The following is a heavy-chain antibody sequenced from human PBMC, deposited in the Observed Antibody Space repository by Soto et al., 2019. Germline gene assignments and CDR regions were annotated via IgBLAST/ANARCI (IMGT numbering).Heavy chain of an antibody. V-gene: IGHV6-1*01. J-gene: IGHJ4*02. CDR3: ARDRGEQQLVLGTFDY. Sequence: KQSQTLSLTCAISGDSVSSNSAAWNWIRQSPSRGLEWRGRTYYRSKWYNDYAGSVKSRITINPDTSKNQFSLQLNSVTPEDTAVYYCARDRGEQQLVLGTFDYWGQGTLVTVSS. CDR2: TYYRSKWYN. CDR1: GDSVSSNSAA. D-gene: IGHD6-13*01.